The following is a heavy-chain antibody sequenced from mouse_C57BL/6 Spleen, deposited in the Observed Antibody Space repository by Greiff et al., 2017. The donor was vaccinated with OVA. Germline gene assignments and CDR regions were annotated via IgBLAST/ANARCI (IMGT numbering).Heavy chain of an antibody. J-gene: IGHJ3*01. CDR3: TTRDYGSSYPAWFAY. CDR2: IDPEDGDT. Sequence: VQLQQSGAELVRPGASVKLSCTASGFNIKDYYMHWVKQRPEQGLEWIGRIDPEDGDTEYAPKFQGKATMTADTSSNTAYLQLLRLTSEDTAVYYCTTRDYGSSYPAWFAYWGQGTLVTVSA. D-gene: IGHD1-1*01. CDR1: GFNIKDYY. V-gene: IGHV14-1*01.